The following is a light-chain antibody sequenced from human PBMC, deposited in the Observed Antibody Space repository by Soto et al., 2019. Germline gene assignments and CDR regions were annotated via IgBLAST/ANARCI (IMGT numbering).Light chain of an antibody. Sequence: EIVMTQSPATRSVSPGERATLSCRASQSVSSNLAWYQKKPGQAPRLLIYGASTRATGIPARFSGSGSGTEFTLTISSLQSEDFAVYYCQQYNNWPPLTFGGGTKVEIK. V-gene: IGKV3-15*01. CDR3: QQYNNWPPLT. J-gene: IGKJ4*01. CDR1: QSVSSN. CDR2: GAS.